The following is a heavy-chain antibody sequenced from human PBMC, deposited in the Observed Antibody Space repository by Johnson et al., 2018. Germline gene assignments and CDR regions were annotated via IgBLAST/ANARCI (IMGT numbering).Heavy chain of an antibody. CDR2: IRNKVYGETT. D-gene: IGHD6-19*01. CDR3: SRDRYSSAWFVVAFDI. J-gene: IGHJ3*02. CDR1: GFTFGDYA. Sequence: EVQLVESGGDLVQPGRSLRLSCTASGFTFGDYAMSWFRQAPGKGLEWVGFIRNKVYGETTEYAASVRGRFIIQRDDSKSIVYLQMNSLKTEDTAMYYCSRDRYSSAWFVVAFDIWGQGTMVTVSS. V-gene: IGHV3-49*03.